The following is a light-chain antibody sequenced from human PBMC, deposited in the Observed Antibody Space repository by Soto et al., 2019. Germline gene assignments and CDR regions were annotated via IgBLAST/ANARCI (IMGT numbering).Light chain of an antibody. CDR3: AAWDDGLNGSYV. V-gene: IGLV1-44*01. CDR2: SNN. Sequence: QSVLTQPPSASGTPGQSVTISCSGSSSKIGSNTVNWYQQLPGTPPKLLIYSNNQRPSGVPDRFSGSKSGTSASLAISGLQSEDEADYYCAAWDDGLNGSYVFGTGTKLTVL. J-gene: IGLJ1*01. CDR1: SSKIGSNT.